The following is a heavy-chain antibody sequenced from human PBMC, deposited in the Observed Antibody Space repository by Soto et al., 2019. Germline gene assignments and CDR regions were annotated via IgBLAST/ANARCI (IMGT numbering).Heavy chain of an antibody. V-gene: IGHV3-23*01. Sequence: EVQLLESGGGLVRPGGSLRLSCVASGFTFSNYAMNWVRQTPGKGLEWVSIISDSGGSASFADSVQGRFTMSRDNSKNTLHVQMSSLRVEDTAIYYCVREGSGAYSRGSFDFWGRGTTVTVSS. CDR2: ISDSGGSA. J-gene: IGHJ3*01. CDR1: GFTFSNYA. D-gene: IGHD6-19*01. CDR3: VREGSGAYSRGSFDF.